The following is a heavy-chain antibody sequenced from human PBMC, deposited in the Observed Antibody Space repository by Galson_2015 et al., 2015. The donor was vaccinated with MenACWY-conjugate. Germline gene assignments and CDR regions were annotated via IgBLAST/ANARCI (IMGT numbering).Heavy chain of an antibody. CDR1: GASISSYY. V-gene: IGHV4-59*01. D-gene: IGHD6-25*01. Sequence: ETLSLTCTVSGASISSYYWSWIRQPPGKGLEWIGYIYYSGSSNYNPSLKSRVTMSVDTSKNQFSLNLSSVTAADTAVYYCARDTSPAIWGQGTLVTVFS. CDR3: ARDTSPAI. J-gene: IGHJ4*02. CDR2: IYYSGSS.